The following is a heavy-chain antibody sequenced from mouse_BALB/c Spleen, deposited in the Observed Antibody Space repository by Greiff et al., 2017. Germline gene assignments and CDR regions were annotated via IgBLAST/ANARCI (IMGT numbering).Heavy chain of an antibody. V-gene: IGHV5-17*02. Sequence: EVMLVESGGGLVQPGGSRKLSCAASGFTFSSFGMHWVRQAPEKGLEWVAYISSGSSTIYYADTVKGRFTISRDNPKNTLFLQMTSLRSEDTAMYYCARADYYGSRTYYYAMDYWGQGTSVTVSS. CDR1: GFTFSSFG. J-gene: IGHJ4*01. D-gene: IGHD1-1*01. CDR3: ARADYYGSRTYYYAMDY. CDR2: ISSGSSTI.